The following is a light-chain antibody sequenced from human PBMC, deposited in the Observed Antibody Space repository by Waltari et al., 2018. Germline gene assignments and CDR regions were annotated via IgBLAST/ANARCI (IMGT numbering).Light chain of an antibody. CDR2: DVR. CDR3: SSYTSSSVYV. V-gene: IGLV2-14*01. Sequence: QSALTQPASVSGSPGQSIPISCTGTSSDVGGYNYVSWYQQHPGKAPKLMIYDVRKRPSGGSNRFSGSKSGNTASLTISGLQAEDEADYYCSSYTSSSVYVFGTGTKVTVL. CDR1: SSDVGGYNY. J-gene: IGLJ1*01.